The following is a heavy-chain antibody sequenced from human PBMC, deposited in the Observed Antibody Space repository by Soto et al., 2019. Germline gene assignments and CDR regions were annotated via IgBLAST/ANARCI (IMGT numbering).Heavy chain of an antibody. V-gene: IGHV1-3*01. J-gene: IGHJ3*02. CDR2: INAGNGNT. CDR3: ARGASYHAFDI. CDR1: GYTFASYA. Sequence: GASVKVSCKASGYTFASYAMHWVRQAPGQRLEWMGWINAGNGNTKYSQKFQGRVTITRDTSASTAYMELSSLRSEDTAVYYCARGASYHAFDIWGQGTMVTVSS. D-gene: IGHD5-18*01.